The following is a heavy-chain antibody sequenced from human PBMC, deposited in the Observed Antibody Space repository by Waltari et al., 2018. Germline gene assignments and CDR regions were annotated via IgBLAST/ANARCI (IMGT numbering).Heavy chain of an antibody. Sequence: EVQLLESGGGLVQPGGSLRLSCAASGFTFSSYAMRWVRQAPGKGLEWVSAISGSGGSTYYADSVKGRFTISRDNSKNTLYLQMNSLRAEDTAVYYCAKGSRGYGDYAYWGQGTLVTVSS. V-gene: IGHV3-23*01. CDR3: AKGSRGYGDYAY. CDR2: ISGSGGST. CDR1: GFTFSSYA. J-gene: IGHJ4*02. D-gene: IGHD4-17*01.